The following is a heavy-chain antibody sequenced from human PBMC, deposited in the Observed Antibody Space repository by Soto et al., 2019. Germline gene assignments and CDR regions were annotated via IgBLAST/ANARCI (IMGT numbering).Heavy chain of an antibody. D-gene: IGHD2-21*02. CDR2: ISSNGGST. CDR3: ARNYGGNSYAFDI. J-gene: IGHJ3*02. CDR1: AFTFSSYA. Sequence: EVQLVESGGGLVQPGGSLRLSCAASAFTFSSYAMHWVRQAPGKGLEYVSAISSNGGSTYYANSVKGRFTISRDNSENTLYLQMGSLRAEDMAVYYCARNYGGNSYAFDIWGQGTMVTVYS. V-gene: IGHV3-64*01.